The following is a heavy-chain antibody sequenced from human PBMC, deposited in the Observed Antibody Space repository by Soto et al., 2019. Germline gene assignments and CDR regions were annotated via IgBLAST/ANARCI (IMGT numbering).Heavy chain of an antibody. CDR1: GFTFSSYS. V-gene: IGHV3-21*01. Sequence: PGGSLKLSCAASGFTFSSYSTTWVRQAPGKGLEWVSSISSSSSYIYYADSVKGRFTISRDNAKNSLYLQMNSLRAADTAVYYCARDVAVAGTDFDYWGQGALVTVSS. D-gene: IGHD6-19*01. CDR3: ARDVAVAGTDFDY. CDR2: ISSSSSYI. J-gene: IGHJ4*02.